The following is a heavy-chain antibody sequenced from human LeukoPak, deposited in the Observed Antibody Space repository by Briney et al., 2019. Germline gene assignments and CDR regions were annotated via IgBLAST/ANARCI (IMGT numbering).Heavy chain of an antibody. Sequence: PGGSLRLSCAASGSTFSSYSMNWVRHAPGKGLEWVSSISSSSSYIYYADSVKGRFTISRDNAKNSLYLQMNSLRAEDTAVYYCARDLRLLGGVFDYWGQGTLVTVSS. V-gene: IGHV3-21*01. CDR2: ISSSSSYI. D-gene: IGHD3-10*01. CDR3: ARDLRLLGGVFDY. CDR1: GSTFSSYS. J-gene: IGHJ4*02.